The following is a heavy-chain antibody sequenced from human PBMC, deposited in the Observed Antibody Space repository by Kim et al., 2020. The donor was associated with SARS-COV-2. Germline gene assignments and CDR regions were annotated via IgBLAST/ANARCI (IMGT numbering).Heavy chain of an antibody. D-gene: IGHD3-16*01. CDR1: GGSISSYY. CDR2: IYYSGST. Sequence: SETLSLTCTVSGGSISSYYWSWIRQPPGKGLEWIGYIYYSGSTNYNPSLKSRVTISVDTSKNQFSLKLSSVTAADTAVYYCARTHHTNLRYGYFQHWGQGTLVTVSS. J-gene: IGHJ1*01. V-gene: IGHV4-59*13. CDR3: ARTHHTNLRYGYFQH.